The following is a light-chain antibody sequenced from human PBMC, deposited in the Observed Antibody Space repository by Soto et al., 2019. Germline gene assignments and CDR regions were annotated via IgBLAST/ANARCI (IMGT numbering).Light chain of an antibody. V-gene: IGKV3-20*01. CDR2: GAS. CDR1: QSVSSSY. CDR3: QQYGSSPLT. J-gene: IGKJ4*01. Sequence: EIVLTQSRGTLSLSPGERATLSCRASQSVSSSYLAWYQQKPGQAPRLLIYGASSRATGIPDRFSGSGSGTDFTHTISRLEPEDFAVYYCQQYGSSPLTFGGGTKVEIK.